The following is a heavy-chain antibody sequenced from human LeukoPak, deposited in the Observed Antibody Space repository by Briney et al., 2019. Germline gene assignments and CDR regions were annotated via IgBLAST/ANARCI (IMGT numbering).Heavy chain of an antibody. V-gene: IGHV4-31*03. Sequence: PSETLSLTCTVSGGSISSGGYHWSWIRQHPGKGLEWIGYIYYSGSTYYNPSLKSRVTISVDTSKNQFSLKLSSVTAADTAVYYCARDRAIYGMDVWGQGTTVTVSS. J-gene: IGHJ6*02. CDR2: IYYSGST. CDR3: ARDRAIYGMDV. CDR1: GGSISSGGYH.